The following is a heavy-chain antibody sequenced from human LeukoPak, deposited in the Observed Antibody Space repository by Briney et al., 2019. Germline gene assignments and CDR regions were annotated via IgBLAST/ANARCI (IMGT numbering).Heavy chain of an antibody. Sequence: SETLSLTCAVYGGSFSGYYWSWIRQPPGKGLEWIGEINQSGSTNYNPSLKSRVTISVDTSKNQFSLKLSSVTAADTAVYYCARRPLLGLRYFDWLFWFDPWGQGTLVTVSS. D-gene: IGHD3-9*01. J-gene: IGHJ5*02. CDR2: INQSGST. CDR1: GGSFSGYY. CDR3: ARRPLLGLRYFDWLFWFDP. V-gene: IGHV4-34*01.